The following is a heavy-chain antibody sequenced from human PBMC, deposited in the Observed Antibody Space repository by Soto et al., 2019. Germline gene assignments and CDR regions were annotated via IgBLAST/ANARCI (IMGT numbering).Heavy chain of an antibody. CDR2: IVVGSGNT. CDR3: AAGAGIYDSSGYYYSLDAFDI. D-gene: IGHD3-22*01. V-gene: IGHV1-58*01. Sequence: SVKVSCKASGFTFTSSAVQWVRQARGQRLELIGWIVVGSGNTNYAQKFQERVTITRDMSTSTAYMELSSLRSEDTAVYYCAAGAGIYDSSGYYYSLDAFDIWGQGTMVTVSS. J-gene: IGHJ3*02. CDR1: GFTFTSSA.